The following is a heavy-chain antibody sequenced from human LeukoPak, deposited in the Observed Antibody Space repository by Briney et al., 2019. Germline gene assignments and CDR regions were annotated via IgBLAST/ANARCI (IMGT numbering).Heavy chain of an antibody. CDR3: ARDRGYSYEFDY. D-gene: IGHD5-18*01. V-gene: IGHV3-21*01. CDR2: ISSSSSYI. CDR1: GFTFSSYI. Sequence: GGSLRLSCAASGFTFSSYIMNGVRQAPGKGLEWVSSISSSSSYIYYADSVKGRFTISRDNAKNSLYLQMNSLRAEDTAVYYCARDRGYSYEFDYWGQGTLVTVSS. J-gene: IGHJ4*02.